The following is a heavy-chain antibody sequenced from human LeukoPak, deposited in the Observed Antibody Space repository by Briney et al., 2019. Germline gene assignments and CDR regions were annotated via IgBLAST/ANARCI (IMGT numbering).Heavy chain of an antibody. CDR2: INHSGST. D-gene: IGHD3-10*01. J-gene: IGHJ4*02. V-gene: IGHV4-34*01. CDR3: ARDYSNTAFDY. CDR1: GGSFSGYY. Sequence: SETLSLTCAVYGGSFSGYYWIWIRQPPGKGLEWIGEINHSGSTNYNPSLKSRVTISVDTSKNQFSLKLSSVTAADTAVYYCARDYSNTAFDYWGQGTLVTVSS.